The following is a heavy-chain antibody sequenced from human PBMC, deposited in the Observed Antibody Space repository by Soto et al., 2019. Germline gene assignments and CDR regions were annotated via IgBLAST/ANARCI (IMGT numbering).Heavy chain of an antibody. D-gene: IGHD2-21*01. CDR3: AKDFIPRNIIYDPFDI. CDR2: VGGDASDT. CDR1: GFNFGNYA. Sequence: VQLLESGGGLVQPGGSLEVSCRASGFNFGNYAMSWVRQAPGQGPEWVSSVGGDASDTHYADSVRGRFTISRDNSKTTLYLHMNSLRAEDTAIYFCAKDFIPRNIIYDPFDILGQGTTVSFSS. J-gene: IGHJ3*02. V-gene: IGHV3-23*01.